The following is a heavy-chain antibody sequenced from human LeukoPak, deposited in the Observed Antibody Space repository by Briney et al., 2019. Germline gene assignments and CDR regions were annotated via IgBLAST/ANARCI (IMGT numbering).Heavy chain of an antibody. V-gene: IGHV4-59*01. J-gene: IGHJ3*02. Sequence: AETLSLTCTVSGGSISSYYWSWIRQPPGKGLEWIGYIYYCGSTNYNPSLKSRVTVSVDTSKNQFSLKLSSVTAADTAVYYCARDRGTYYVGDAFDIWGQGTMVTVSS. CDR2: IYYCGST. CDR1: GGSISSYY. CDR3: ARDRGTYYVGDAFDI. D-gene: IGHD3-10*02.